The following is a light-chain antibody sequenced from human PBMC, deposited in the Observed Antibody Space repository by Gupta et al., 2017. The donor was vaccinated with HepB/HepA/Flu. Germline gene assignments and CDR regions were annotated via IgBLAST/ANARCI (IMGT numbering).Light chain of an antibody. J-gene: IGKJ4*01. CDR2: QVS. CDR1: QSLVFSDGNTF. Sequence: DVVLTQSPLSLPVTLGQPASISCRSSQSLVFSDGNTFLHWFQQRPGQSPRRLLYQVSKRDSGGPERFSGSGSGTDVTLRISRVEAEDVAIYYCVQGTHWPTFGGGTKVEIK. V-gene: IGKV2-30*01. CDR3: VQGTHWPT.